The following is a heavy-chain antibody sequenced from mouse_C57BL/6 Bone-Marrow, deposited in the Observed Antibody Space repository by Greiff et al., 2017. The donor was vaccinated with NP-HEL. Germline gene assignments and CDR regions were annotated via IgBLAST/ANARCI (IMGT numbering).Heavy chain of an antibody. CDR3: TTRNYGSSSWFAC. J-gene: IGHJ3*01. CDR2: IDPENGDT. V-gene: IGHV14-4*01. D-gene: IGHD1-1*01. CDR1: GFNIKDDY. Sequence: EVQLQQSGAELVRPGASVKLSCTASGFNIKDDYMHWVKQRPEQGLEWIGWIDPENGDTEYASKFLGKATITADTSSNTAYLQLSSLTSEDTAVYYCTTRNYGSSSWFACWGQGTLVTVSA.